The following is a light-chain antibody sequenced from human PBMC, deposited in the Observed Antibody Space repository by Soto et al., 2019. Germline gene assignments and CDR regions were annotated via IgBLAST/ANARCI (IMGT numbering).Light chain of an antibody. Sequence: EIVLTQSPGTLSLSPGERATLSCRASQSVSSSYLAWYQQKPSQAPRLLIYGASSRATDIPDRFSGSGSGTDFTLTISRLEPEDFAVYYCQQYGSSPYTFGQGTNLEIK. CDR1: QSVSSSY. CDR3: QQYGSSPYT. V-gene: IGKV3-20*01. J-gene: IGKJ2*01. CDR2: GAS.